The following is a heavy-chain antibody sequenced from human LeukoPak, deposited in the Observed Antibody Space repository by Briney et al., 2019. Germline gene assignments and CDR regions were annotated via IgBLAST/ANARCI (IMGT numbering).Heavy chain of an antibody. CDR3: ARVTRQAYFDY. V-gene: IGHV4-59*01. J-gene: IGHJ4*02. Sequence: SETLSLTCTVSGGSISSYYWSWIRQPPGKGLEWIGYIYYSGSTNYNPSLKSRVTISVDTSKNQFSLKLSSVTAADTAVYYCARVTRQAYFDYWGQGTLVTASS. CDR2: IYYSGST. D-gene: IGHD3-16*01. CDR1: GGSISSYY.